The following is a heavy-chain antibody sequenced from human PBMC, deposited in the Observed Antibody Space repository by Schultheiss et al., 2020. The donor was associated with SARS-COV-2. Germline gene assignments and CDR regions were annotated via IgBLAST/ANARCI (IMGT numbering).Heavy chain of an antibody. CDR2: ISSNGGST. J-gene: IGHJ4*02. Sequence: GESLKISCAASGFTFSSYGMHWVRQAPGKGLEYVSAISSNGGSTYYADSVKGRFTISRDNSKNTLYLQMNSLKTEDTAVYYCTTRVGFTMVRGVLDYWGQGTLVTVSS. CDR1: GFTFSSYG. V-gene: IGHV3-64*04. CDR3: TTRVGFTMVRGVLDY. D-gene: IGHD3-10*01.